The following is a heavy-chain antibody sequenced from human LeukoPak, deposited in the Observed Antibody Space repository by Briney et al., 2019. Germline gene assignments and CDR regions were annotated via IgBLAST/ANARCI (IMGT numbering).Heavy chain of an antibody. D-gene: IGHD3-3*01. CDR1: GGSISSGGYY. Sequence: PSQTLSLTCTVSGGSISSGGYYWSWIRQHPGKGLEWIGYIYYSGSTYYNPSLKSRVTISVDTSKNQFSLKLSSVTAADTAVYYCARGTVNYDFWSGYYSPYPPGLDYWGQGTLVTVSS. J-gene: IGHJ4*02. CDR2: IYYSGST. CDR3: ARGTVNYDFWSGYYSPYPPGLDY. V-gene: IGHV4-31*03.